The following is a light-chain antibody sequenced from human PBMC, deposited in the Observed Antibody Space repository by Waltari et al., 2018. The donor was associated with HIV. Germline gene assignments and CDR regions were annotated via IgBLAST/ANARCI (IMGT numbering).Light chain of an antibody. V-gene: IGLV2-14*01. Sequence: QSALTQPASVSGSPGQSLTISCTGTSSDVGGYKYVSWYQQRPDKAPRLIIYEVNKRPSGVSDRFSGSKSGNTASLTISGLQAEDECDYYCSSYTINNVIVGGGTKLTVL. CDR3: SSYTINNVI. CDR2: EVN. CDR1: SSDVGGYKY. J-gene: IGLJ2*01.